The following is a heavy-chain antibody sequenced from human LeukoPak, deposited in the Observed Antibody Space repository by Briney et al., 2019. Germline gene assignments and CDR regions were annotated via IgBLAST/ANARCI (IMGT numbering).Heavy chain of an antibody. Sequence: GGSQRLSCAASGFTISDYAVHWVRQAPGKGLEWVAVISYDGTNKYYADSVKGRFTISRDNSKNTLYLQMNSLRAEDTAVYYCARSYYYDSSGYQNYYFDYWGQGTLVTVSS. CDR1: GFTISDYA. CDR3: ARSYYYDSSGYQNYYFDY. CDR2: ISYDGTNK. D-gene: IGHD3-22*01. V-gene: IGHV3-30*07. J-gene: IGHJ4*02.